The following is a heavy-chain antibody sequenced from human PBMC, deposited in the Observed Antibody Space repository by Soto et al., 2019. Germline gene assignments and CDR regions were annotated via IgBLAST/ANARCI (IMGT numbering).Heavy chain of an antibody. CDR2: ISTSGGST. D-gene: IGHD1-1*01. J-gene: IGHJ4*02. Sequence: DVQLLESGGSLVQPGGSLRLSCAASGFTFNAYSLSWVRQAPGKGLEWVSAISTSGGSTYYTDSVKGRFTISRDNSQNTLYLQMNNLRAEDTAVYYCARPDGATYNFRYWGQGTLVTVSS. CDR1: GFTFNAYS. V-gene: IGHV3-23*01. CDR3: ARPDGATYNFRY.